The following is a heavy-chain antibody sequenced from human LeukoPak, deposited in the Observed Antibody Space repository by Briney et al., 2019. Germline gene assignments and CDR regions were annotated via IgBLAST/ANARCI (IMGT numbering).Heavy chain of an antibody. CDR3: ASFRGVGWDFVY. Sequence: GGSLRLTCAASGFTFSSYGMSWVRQAPGKGLEWVSGISGSGVSTYYADSVKGRFTISRDNSKNTLYLQINSLRAEDTAVYYCASFRGVGWDFVYWGQGTLVTVSS. D-gene: IGHD3-10*01. CDR2: ISGSGVST. J-gene: IGHJ4*02. CDR1: GFTFSSYG. V-gene: IGHV3-23*01.